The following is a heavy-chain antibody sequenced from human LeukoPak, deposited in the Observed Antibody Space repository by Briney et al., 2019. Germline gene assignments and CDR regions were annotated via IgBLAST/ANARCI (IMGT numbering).Heavy chain of an antibody. Sequence: SETLSLTCAVSGGSISSGSYSWSWIRQPPGKGLEWIGYIYPRGSTYYNPSLKSRVILSLDKSANQFSLNLSSVTAADTAVYYCARVKSSSIDYWGQGTLVTVSS. V-gene: IGHV4-30-2*01. D-gene: IGHD6-6*01. CDR1: GGSISSGSYS. J-gene: IGHJ4*02. CDR3: ARVKSSSIDY. CDR2: IYPRGST.